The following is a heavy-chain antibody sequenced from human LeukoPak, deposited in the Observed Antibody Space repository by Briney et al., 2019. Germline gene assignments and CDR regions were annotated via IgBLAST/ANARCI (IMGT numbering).Heavy chain of an antibody. Sequence: PGGSLRLSCAASGFTFSGYAMSWVRQAPGEGLEWVSGITSSGGTTYYADSVKGRLTISRDNSKGTLYLEMNSLKAEDTAVYYCATYGSGSNYRRAFDYWGQGTLVTVSS. CDR1: GFTFSGYA. CDR2: ITSSGGTT. J-gene: IGHJ4*02. CDR3: ATYGSGSNYRRAFDY. V-gene: IGHV3-23*01. D-gene: IGHD3-10*01.